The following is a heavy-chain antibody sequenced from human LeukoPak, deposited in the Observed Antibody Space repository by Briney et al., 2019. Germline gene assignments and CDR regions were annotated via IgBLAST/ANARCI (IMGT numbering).Heavy chain of an antibody. Sequence: GGTLRLSCAASGYTFRSYAMNWVRQAPGKGLEWVSAINGSGSATYYADSVKGRFTISRDNSKNTLYLQMNSLRAEDTAVYYCAKDQYGEAFDIWGPGTMVTVSS. CDR3: AKDQYGEAFDI. V-gene: IGHV3-23*01. CDR1: GYTFRSYA. D-gene: IGHD4-17*01. J-gene: IGHJ3*02. CDR2: INGSGSAT.